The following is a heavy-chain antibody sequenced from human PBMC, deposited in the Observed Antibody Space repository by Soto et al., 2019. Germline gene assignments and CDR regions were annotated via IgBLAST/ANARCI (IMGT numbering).Heavy chain of an antibody. J-gene: IGHJ4*02. D-gene: IGHD2-15*01. CDR3: EAGLAASGIFKDY. CDR1: GYRFTSYW. V-gene: IGHV5-51*01. Sequence: GESLKISCKGSGYRFTSYWIGWVRQMTGKGLEWMGIIYPGDSDTRYSPSFQGQVTISADKSISTAYLQWSSLKSSDTAMYYCEAGLAASGIFKDYCGQGTLVTVSS. CDR2: IYPGDSDT.